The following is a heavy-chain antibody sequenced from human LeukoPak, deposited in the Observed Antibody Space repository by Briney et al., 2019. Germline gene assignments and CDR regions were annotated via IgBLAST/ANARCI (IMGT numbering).Heavy chain of an antibody. J-gene: IGHJ5*02. CDR1: GGSISTYY. CDR2: IYYSGTT. D-gene: IGHD2/OR15-2a*01. Sequence: PSETLSLTCTVSGGSISTYYWSWIRQPPGKGLGWSGSIYYSGTTNYNPSLQSRVTISVDTSKNQFSLNLNSVTAADTAVYFCARSESHAFYLNWFDPWGQGTLVTVSS. V-gene: IGHV4-59*01. CDR3: ARSESHAFYLNWFDP.